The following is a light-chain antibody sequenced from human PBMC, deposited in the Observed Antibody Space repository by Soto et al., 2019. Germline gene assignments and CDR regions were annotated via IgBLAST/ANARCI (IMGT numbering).Light chain of an antibody. J-gene: IGKJ5*01. Sequence: EIVLTQSPATLSLSPGERATLSCRASQSVSSYLAWYQQKPGQAPRLLIYDASNRATGIPARFSGSGSGTDFTLTISSLEPEDFAVYYCQQRSNLPFTFGQGTLLEIK. CDR3: QQRSNLPFT. CDR2: DAS. CDR1: QSVSSY. V-gene: IGKV3-11*01.